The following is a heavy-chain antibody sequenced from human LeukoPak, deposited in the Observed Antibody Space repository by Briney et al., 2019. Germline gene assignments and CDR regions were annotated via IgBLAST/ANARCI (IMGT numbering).Heavy chain of an antibody. CDR1: GGSISSGGYY. J-gene: IGHJ4*02. CDR2: IYYSGST. D-gene: IGHD3-3*01. Sequence: SQTLSLTCAVSGGSISSGGYYWSWIRQHPGKGLEWIGYIYYSGSTYYNPSLKSRVTISVDTSKNQFSLKLSSVTAADTAVYYCARARIRFLEWPYYVDYCGQGTLVTVSS. CDR3: ARARIRFLEWPYYVDY. V-gene: IGHV4-31*11.